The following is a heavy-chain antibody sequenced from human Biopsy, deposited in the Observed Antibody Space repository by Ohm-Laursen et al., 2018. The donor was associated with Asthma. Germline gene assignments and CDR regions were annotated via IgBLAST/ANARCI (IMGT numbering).Heavy chain of an antibody. Sequence: SQTLSLTCTVSGASIKTDDHYWSWLRQPPGKGLKWFGFIHCSGSTSYNPSLKGGVTISVDTSKNQFSLKLSSVTAADTAVYYCARASVAASSNWFDPWGQGTLVTVSS. D-gene: IGHD6-19*01. CDR3: ARASVAASSNWFDP. J-gene: IGHJ5*02. CDR2: IHCSGST. CDR1: GASIKTDDHY. V-gene: IGHV4-30-4*01.